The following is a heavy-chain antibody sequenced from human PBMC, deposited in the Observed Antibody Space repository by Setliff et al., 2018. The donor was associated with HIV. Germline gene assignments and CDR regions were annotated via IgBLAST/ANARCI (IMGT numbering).Heavy chain of an antibody. J-gene: IGHJ3*01. CDR3: ARYCTGVSCYTTRGAFDV. V-gene: IGHV4-61*10. CDR2: ISASGTT. D-gene: IGHD2-8*02. Sequence: PSETLSLTCTVSGGSITSFSYDCWTWIRQPAGKPLEWIGYISASGTTNYNPSLKSRVTISMDTSKNQFSLMLSSATAADTAFYYCARYCTGVSCYTTRGAFDVWGQGTMVTVSS. CDR1: GGSITSFSYDC.